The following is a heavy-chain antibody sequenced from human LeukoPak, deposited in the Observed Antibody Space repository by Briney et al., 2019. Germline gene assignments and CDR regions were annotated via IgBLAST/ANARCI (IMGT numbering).Heavy chain of an antibody. D-gene: IGHD2-21*02. CDR1: GGSISSGGYS. J-gene: IGHJ4*02. V-gene: IGHV4-30-2*01. CDR3: ASSMVVTAIFV. CDR2: IYHSGST. Sequence: SQTLSLTCAVSGGSISSGGYSWSWIRQPPGKGLEWIGYIYHSGSTYYNPSLKSRVTISVDRSKNQFSLKLSSVTAADTAVYYCASSMVVTAIFVWGQGTLVTVSS.